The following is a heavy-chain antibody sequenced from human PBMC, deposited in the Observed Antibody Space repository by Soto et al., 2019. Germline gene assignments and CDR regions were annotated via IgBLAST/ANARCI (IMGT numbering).Heavy chain of an antibody. CDR1: GYTFTSYD. J-gene: IGHJ6*02. CDR2: MNPNSGNT. D-gene: IGHD3-3*01. CDR3: ARLASRYDFWSGYYNRQYYYYGMDV. Sequence: GASVKVSCKASGYTFTSYDINWVRQATGQGLEWMGWMNPNSGNTGYAQKFQGRVTMTRNTSISTAYMELSSLRSEDTAVYYCARLASRYDFWSGYYNRQYYYYGMDVWGQGTTVTV. V-gene: IGHV1-8*01.